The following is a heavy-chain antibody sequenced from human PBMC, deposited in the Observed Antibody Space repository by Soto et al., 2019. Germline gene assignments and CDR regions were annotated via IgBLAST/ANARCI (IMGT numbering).Heavy chain of an antibody. V-gene: IGHV1-2*04. J-gene: IGHJ5*01. CDR2: INPNSGGT. CDR1: GYTFTGYY. CDR3: ARGSLGYCSGGSCYHNWFDP. Sequence: GASVKVSCKASGYTFTGYYMHWVRQAPGQGLEWMGWINPNSGGTNYAQKFQGWVTMTRDTSISTAYMELSRLRSDDTAVYYCARGSLGYCSGGSCYHNWFDPWGKGTTVTVSS. D-gene: IGHD2-15*01.